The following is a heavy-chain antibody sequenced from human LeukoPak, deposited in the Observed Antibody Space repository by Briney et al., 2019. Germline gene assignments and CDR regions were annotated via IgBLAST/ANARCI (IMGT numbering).Heavy chain of an antibody. CDR2: IYYSGST. J-gene: IGHJ4*02. Sequence: SETLSLTCTVSGGSISSSSYYWGWIRQPPGKGLEWIGSIYYSGSTYYNPSLKSRVTISVDTSKNQFSLKLSSVTAADTAVYYCARGPHSYYDILAGYYNYWGQGTLVTVSS. V-gene: IGHV4-39*07. CDR1: GGSISSSSYY. D-gene: IGHD3-9*01. CDR3: ARGPHSYYDILAGYYNY.